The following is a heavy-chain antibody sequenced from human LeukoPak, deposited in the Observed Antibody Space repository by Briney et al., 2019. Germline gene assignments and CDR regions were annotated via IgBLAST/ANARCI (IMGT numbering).Heavy chain of an antibody. CDR2: IYPGDSDT. Sequence: GASPQISSKGSGYGFTSYWIGWVRRLPGKGLEWMGIIYPGDSDTRYSPSFQGQVTISADKSISTAYLQWSSLQASDTAMYYCARPSRGDYFDYWGQGTLVTVSS. CDR1: GYGFTSYW. D-gene: IGHD3-10*01. V-gene: IGHV5-51*01. CDR3: ARPSRGDYFDY. J-gene: IGHJ4*02.